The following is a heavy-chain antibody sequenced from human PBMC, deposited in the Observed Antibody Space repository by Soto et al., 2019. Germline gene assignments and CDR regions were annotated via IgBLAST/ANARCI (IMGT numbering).Heavy chain of an antibody. CDR2: ISGSGGST. D-gene: IGHD3-22*01. CDR3: AHLNDTDSY. CDR1: GFTFSSYA. Sequence: PGGSLRLSCAASGFTFSSYAMSWVRQAPGKGLEWVSAISGSGGSTYYADSVKSRLTITKDTSKNQVVLTMTNMDPVDTATYYCAHLNDTDSYWGQGTLVTVSS. V-gene: IGHV3-23*01. J-gene: IGHJ4*02.